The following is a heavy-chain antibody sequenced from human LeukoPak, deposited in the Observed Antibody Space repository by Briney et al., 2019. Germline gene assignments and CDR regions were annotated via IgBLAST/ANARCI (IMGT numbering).Heavy chain of an antibody. V-gene: IGHV1-2*06. J-gene: IGHJ4*02. CDR3: ARDLPSTSNWELDY. Sequence: ASLKVSCKASGYTFIVYYIHCVPQTPGQGLEWMGRIHPNSAATEYAENFQGRVTMTRDTSISSAYMELSRVTSDDAAVYYCARDLPSTSNWELDYWGQGTLVTVSS. CDR2: IHPNSAAT. CDR1: GYTFIVYY. D-gene: IGHD7-27*01.